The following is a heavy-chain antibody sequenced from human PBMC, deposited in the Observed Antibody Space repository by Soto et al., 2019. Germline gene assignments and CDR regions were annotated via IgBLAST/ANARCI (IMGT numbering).Heavy chain of an antibody. V-gene: IGHV3-30*18. D-gene: IGHD2-15*01. CDR2: ISYDGSNK. CDR3: AKDWGDIVVVVPARYGMDV. Sequence: QVQLVEFGGGVVQPGRSLRLSCAASGFTASSYGMHWVRQAPGKGLEWVAVISYDGSNKYYADSVKGRFTISRDNSKNTLYLQMNSLRAEDTAVYYCAKDWGDIVVVVPARYGMDVWGQGTTVTVSS. J-gene: IGHJ6*02. CDR1: GFTASSYG.